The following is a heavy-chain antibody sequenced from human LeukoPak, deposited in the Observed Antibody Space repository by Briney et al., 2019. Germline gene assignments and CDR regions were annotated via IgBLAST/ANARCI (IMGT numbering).Heavy chain of an antibody. D-gene: IGHD3-22*01. J-gene: IGHJ4*02. V-gene: IGHV3-9*01. CDR3: AKDVSSGYYIDY. CDR2: ISWNSGSI. CDR1: GFTVSSNY. Sequence: RPGGSLRLSCAASGFTVSSNYMTWVRQAPGKGLEWVSGISWNSGSIGYADSVKGRFTISRDNAKNSLYLQMNSLRAEDTALYYCAKDVSSGYYIDYWGQGTLVTVSS.